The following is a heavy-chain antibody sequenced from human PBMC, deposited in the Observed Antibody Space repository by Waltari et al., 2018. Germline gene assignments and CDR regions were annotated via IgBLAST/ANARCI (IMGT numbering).Heavy chain of an antibody. CDR3: ASPIFGVVNTGGPFDY. Sequence: QVQLQESGPGLVKPSETLSLTCAVSGYSISSGYYWDWIRQPPGKGLEWIGSIYHSGSTYYNPSLKSRVTISVDTSKNQFSLKLSSVTAADTAVYYCASPIFGVVNTGGPFDYWGQGTLVTVSS. CDR2: IYHSGST. D-gene: IGHD3-3*01. V-gene: IGHV4-38-2*01. J-gene: IGHJ4*02. CDR1: GYSISSGYY.